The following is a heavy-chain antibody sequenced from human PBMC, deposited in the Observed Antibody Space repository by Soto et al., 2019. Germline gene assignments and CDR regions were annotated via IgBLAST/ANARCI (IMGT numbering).Heavy chain of an antibody. CDR2: INGRGYSS. Sequence: GGSLRLSCSASGSTFVNFGMRWVRQAPGKGLEWIATINGRGYSSYYADSVKGRFTISRDNSRDTLFLQMNSLRANDTAVYYCAKEMLASISRPFDSWGQGTLVTVSS. CDR3: AKEMLASISRPFDS. CDR1: GSTFVNFG. J-gene: IGHJ4*02. D-gene: IGHD5-12*01. V-gene: IGHV3-23*01.